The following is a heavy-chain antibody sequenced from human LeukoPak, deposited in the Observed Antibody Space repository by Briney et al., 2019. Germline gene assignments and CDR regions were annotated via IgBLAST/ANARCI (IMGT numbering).Heavy chain of an antibody. J-gene: IGHJ4*02. CDR2: IYHSGST. D-gene: IGHD3-3*01. Sequence: PSETLSLTCTVSGYSISSGYYWGWIRQPPGKGLEWIGSIYHSGSTYYNPSLKSRVTISVDTSKNQFSLKLSSVTAADTAVYYCARDKYDFWSGYHDCWGQGTLVTVSS. CDR1: GYSISSGYY. CDR3: ARDKYDFWSGYHDC. V-gene: IGHV4-38-2*02.